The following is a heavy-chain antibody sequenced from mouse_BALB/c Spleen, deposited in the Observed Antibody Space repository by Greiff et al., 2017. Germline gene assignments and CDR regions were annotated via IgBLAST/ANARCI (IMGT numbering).Heavy chain of an antibody. CDR1: GFTFSSYA. Sequence: EVMLVESGGGLVKPGGSLKLSCAASGFTFSSYAMSWVRQTPEKRLEWVASISSGGSTYYPDSVKGRFTISRDNARNILYLQMSSLRSEDTAMYYCARVGSSYYYAMDYWGQGTSVTVSS. CDR3: ARVGSSYYYAMDY. D-gene: IGHD1-1*01. J-gene: IGHJ4*01. V-gene: IGHV5-6-5*01. CDR2: ISSGGST.